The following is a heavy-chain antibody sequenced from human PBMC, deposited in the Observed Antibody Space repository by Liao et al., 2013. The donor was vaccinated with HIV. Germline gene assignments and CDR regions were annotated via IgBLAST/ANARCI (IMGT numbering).Heavy chain of an antibody. J-gene: IGHJ4*02. D-gene: IGHD6-19*01. CDR3: ARVRSSGWKRNFDY. V-gene: IGHV4-34*01. CDR1: GGSFGGYY. CDR2: INHSGST. Sequence: QVQLQQWGAGLLKPSETLSLTCAIYGGSFGGYYWSWIRQPPGKGLEWIGEINHSGSTNYNPSLKSRVTISVDTSKNQFSLKLSSVTAADTAVYYCARVRSSGWKRNFDYWGQGTLVTVSS.